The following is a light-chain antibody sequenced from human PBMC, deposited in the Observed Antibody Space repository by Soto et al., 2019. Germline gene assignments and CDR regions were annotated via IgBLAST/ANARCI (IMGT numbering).Light chain of an antibody. J-gene: IGKJ1*01. Sequence: EVVLTQSPGTLSLSPGERATLSCRASQSVSSNFLAWYQQKPGQAPRLLIYGASSRATGIPERFSGSGSGTDFTLSISRLEPEDVAVDYCQQYGSSPRETFGQGTKVEIK. CDR2: GAS. V-gene: IGKV3-20*01. CDR1: QSVSSNF. CDR3: QQYGSSPRET.